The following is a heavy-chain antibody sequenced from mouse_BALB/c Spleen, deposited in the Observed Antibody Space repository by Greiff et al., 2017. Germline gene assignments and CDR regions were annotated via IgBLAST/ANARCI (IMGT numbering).Heavy chain of an antibody. J-gene: IGHJ4*01. V-gene: IGHV1-69*01. CDR2: IDTSDSYT. CDR1: GYTFTDYW. CDR3: ARHYPLDY. D-gene: IGHD1-1*02. Sequence: VQLQQPGAELVMPGASVKMSCKASGYTFTDYWMHWVKQRPGQGLQWIGAIDTSDSYTSYNQKFKGKATLTVDESSSTAYMQLSSLTSEDSAVYYCARHYPLDYWGQGTSVTVSS.